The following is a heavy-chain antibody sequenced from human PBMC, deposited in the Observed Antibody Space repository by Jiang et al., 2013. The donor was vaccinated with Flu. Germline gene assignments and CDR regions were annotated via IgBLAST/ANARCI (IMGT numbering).Heavy chain of an antibody. CDR3: AREVGRGPPGRVRRAVPYFDY. V-gene: IGHV1-46*01. Sequence: GAEVKKPGASVKVSCKASGYTFTSYYMHWVRQAPGQGLEWMGIINPSGGSTSYAQKFQGRVTMTRDTSTSTVYMELSSLRSEDTAVYYCAREVGRGPPGRVRRAVPYFDYWGQGTLVTVSS. CDR1: GYTFTSYY. CDR2: INPSGGST. D-gene: IGHD1-14*01. J-gene: IGHJ4*02.